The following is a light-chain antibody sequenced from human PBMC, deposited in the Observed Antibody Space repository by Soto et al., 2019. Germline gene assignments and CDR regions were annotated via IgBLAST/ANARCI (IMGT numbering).Light chain of an antibody. CDR2: DFT. CDR1: STDVGDFNY. Sequence: QSVLTQPASVSGSPGRSVTISCTGTSTDVGDFNYVSWYQHLPGRAPKLIIYDFTNRPSGITYRFSASKSGMTASLTISGLQAEEEADYYCSSYSSSTTHVVFGGGTKLTVL. V-gene: IGLV2-14*03. CDR3: SSYSSSTTHVV. J-gene: IGLJ2*01.